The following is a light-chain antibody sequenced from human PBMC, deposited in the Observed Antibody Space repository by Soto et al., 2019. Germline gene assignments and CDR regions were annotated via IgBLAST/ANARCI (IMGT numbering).Light chain of an antibody. Sequence: SYELTQPPSVSVAPGKTASITCEGNNIGRKSVHWYQQRPGQAPMVVIYYDGDRPSGIPERFSGSNSGTAATLTISGVEAGDEADYYCQVWDSGVDHIIFGGGTKVTV. CDR3: QVWDSGVDHII. V-gene: IGLV3-21*04. CDR2: YDG. CDR1: NIGRKS. J-gene: IGLJ2*01.